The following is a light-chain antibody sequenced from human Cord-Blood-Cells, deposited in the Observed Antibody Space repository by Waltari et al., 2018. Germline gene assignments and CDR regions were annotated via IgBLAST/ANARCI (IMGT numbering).Light chain of an antibody. CDR1: QGISNY. CDR2: AAS. Sequence: DIQMSQSPSSLSASVGGRVNITCRASQGISNYLAWYQQKPGKVPKLLIYAASTLQTGVPSRFSGSGSGTDFTLTISSLQPEDVATYYCQKYNSAPRTFGQGTKVDIK. J-gene: IGKJ1*01. V-gene: IGKV1-27*01. CDR3: QKYNSAPRT.